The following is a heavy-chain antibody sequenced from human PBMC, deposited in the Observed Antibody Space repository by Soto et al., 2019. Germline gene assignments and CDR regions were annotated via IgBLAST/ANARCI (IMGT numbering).Heavy chain of an antibody. J-gene: IGHJ6*03. CDR1: GGSISSYY. Sequence: SETLSLTCTVSGGSISSYYWSWIRQPPGKGLEWIGYIYYSGSTNYNPSLKSRVTISVDTSKNQFSLKLSSVTAADTAVYYCARARLEYYPYYYYMDVWGKGTTVTVSS. CDR3: ARARLEYYPYYYYMDV. CDR2: IYYSGST. V-gene: IGHV4-59*01.